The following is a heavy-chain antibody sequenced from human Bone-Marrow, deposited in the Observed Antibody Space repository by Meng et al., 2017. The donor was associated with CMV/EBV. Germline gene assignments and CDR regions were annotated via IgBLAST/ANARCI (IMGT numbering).Heavy chain of an antibody. D-gene: IGHD6-13*01. CDR1: GWTFSSYS. CDR2: ISSSSSYI. J-gene: IGHJ6*02. CDR3: ARDRVGIAAAHSSSLARYWYYGMDV. V-gene: IGHV3-21*01. Sequence: GESLKISCAASGWTFSSYSMNWVRQAPGKGLECVSSISSSSSYIYYADSVKGRFTISRDNAKNSLYLQMNSLKAEDTAVYYCARDRVGIAAAHSSSLARYWYYGMDVWGQGTTVTVSS.